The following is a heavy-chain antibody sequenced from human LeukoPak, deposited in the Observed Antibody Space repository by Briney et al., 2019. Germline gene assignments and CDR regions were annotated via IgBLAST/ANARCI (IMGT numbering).Heavy chain of an antibody. CDR1: GYTFTSYY. D-gene: IGHD1-26*01. V-gene: IGHV1-46*01. CDR2: INPSGGST. CDR3: AREGGPTTFWFDP. J-gene: IGHJ5*02. Sequence: GASVKVSCKASGYTFTSYYMHWVRQAPGQGLERMGIINPSGGSTSYAQKFQGRVTMTRDMSTSTVYMELSSLRSEDTAVYYCAREGGPTTFWFDPWGQGTLVTVSS.